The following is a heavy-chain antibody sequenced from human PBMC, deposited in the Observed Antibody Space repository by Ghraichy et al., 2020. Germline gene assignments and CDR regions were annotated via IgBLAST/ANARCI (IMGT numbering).Heavy chain of an antibody. D-gene: IGHD3-10*01. CDR3: ARVTHYYGSGSDNWFDP. CDR1: GSTFSSYV. J-gene: IGHJ5*02. V-gene: IGHV1-18*01. Sequence: ASVKVSCKIGGSTFSSYVISWVRQSRRQRLEWMGWISAYNGNTNYAQKLQGRVTMTTDTSTSTAYMELRSLRSDDTAVYYCARVTHYYGSGSDNWFDPWGKGILVSVSS. CDR2: ISAYNGNT.